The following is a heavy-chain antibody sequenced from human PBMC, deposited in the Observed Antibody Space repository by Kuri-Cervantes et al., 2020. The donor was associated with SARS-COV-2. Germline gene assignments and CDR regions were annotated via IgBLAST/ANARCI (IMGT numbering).Heavy chain of an antibody. CDR3: ARDFWPSGGYFDY. J-gene: IGHJ4*02. CDR1: GYTFTGYY. CDR2: INPNSGGT. Sequence: ASVKVSCKASGYTFTGYYMHWVRQAPGQGLEWMGWINPNSGGTNYAQKFQGRVTMTRDTSISTACMELSRLRSDDTAVYYCARDFWPSGGYFDYWGQGTLVTVSS. D-gene: IGHD3-10*01. V-gene: IGHV1-2*02.